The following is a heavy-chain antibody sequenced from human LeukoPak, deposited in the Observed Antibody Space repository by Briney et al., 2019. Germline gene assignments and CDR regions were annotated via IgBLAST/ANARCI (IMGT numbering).Heavy chain of an antibody. Sequence: PGGSLRLSCAASGFTFSTYAMSWVRQAPGKGLEWVSAISGSGGSTYYADSVKGRFTISRDNSKNTLYLQMNSLRAEDTAVYYCAKSPQLWLHPPGYWGQGTLVTVSS. CDR3: AKSPQLWLHPPGY. V-gene: IGHV3-23*01. CDR1: GFTFSTYA. J-gene: IGHJ4*02. D-gene: IGHD5-18*01. CDR2: ISGSGGST.